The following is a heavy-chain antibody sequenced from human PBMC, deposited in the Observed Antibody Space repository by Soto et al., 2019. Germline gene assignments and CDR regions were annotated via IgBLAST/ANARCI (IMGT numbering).Heavy chain of an antibody. J-gene: IGHJ4*02. V-gene: IGHV4-34*01. Sequence: QVQLQQWGAGLLKPSETLSVTCAVYGGSFSGYYWSWIRQPPGKGLVWIGEIGHSGGTVYHPSLENRVAISGDSSNTQSYLTLNSVTVADTAIYYCASHGGYYFDYWGQGAPVTVSS. CDR3: ASHGGYYFDY. CDR1: GGSFSGYY. D-gene: IGHD3-16*01. CDR2: IGHSGGT.